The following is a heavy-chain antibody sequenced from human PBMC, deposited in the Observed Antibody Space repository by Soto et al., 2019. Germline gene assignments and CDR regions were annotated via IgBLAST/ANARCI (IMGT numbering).Heavy chain of an antibody. CDR2: ISGSGGST. V-gene: IGHV3-23*01. D-gene: IGHD3-22*01. CDR1: GFTFSSYA. CDR3: AKTMIVVAPSGGGVDY. Sequence: GGSLRLSCAASGFTFSSYAMSWVRQAPGKGLERVSAISGSGGSTYYADSVKGRFTISRDNSKNTPYLQMNSLRAEDTAVYYCAKTMIVVAPSGGGVDYWGQGTLVTV. J-gene: IGHJ4*02.